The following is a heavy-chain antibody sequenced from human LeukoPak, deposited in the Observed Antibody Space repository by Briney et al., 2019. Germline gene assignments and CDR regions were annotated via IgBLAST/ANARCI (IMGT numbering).Heavy chain of an antibody. CDR3: AHTRWTRGYIDY. Sequence: SGPTLVKPTQTLTLTCTFSGCSLTTNEVAVGWIRQPPGKALEWLALIYWDDEKRYRPSLKDRLTITKDTSKNQVVLTMTNMDPVDTGTYYCAHTRWTRGYIDYWGQGTLVTVSS. V-gene: IGHV2-5*02. CDR1: GCSLTTNEVA. J-gene: IGHJ4*02. CDR2: IYWDDEK. D-gene: IGHD5-24*01.